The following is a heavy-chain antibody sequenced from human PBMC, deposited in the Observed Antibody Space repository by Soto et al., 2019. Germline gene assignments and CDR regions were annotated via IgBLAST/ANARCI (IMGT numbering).Heavy chain of an antibody. Sequence: GGSLRLSCTASGFTFVDYAMSGFRQAPGKGLEWVGFSRSKAYGGTTEYAASVKGRFTISRDDSKSIAYLQMNSLKTEDTAVYYCTGAVAGFYWGQGTLVTVSS. J-gene: IGHJ4*02. V-gene: IGHV3-49*03. D-gene: IGHD6-19*01. CDR1: GFTFVDYA. CDR2: SRSKAYGGTT. CDR3: TGAVAGFY.